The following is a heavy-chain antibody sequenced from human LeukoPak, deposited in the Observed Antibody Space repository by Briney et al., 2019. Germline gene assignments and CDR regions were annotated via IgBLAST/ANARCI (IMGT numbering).Heavy chain of an antibody. CDR1: GGSISSSSYY. CDR2: IYYSGST. Sequence: MTSETLSLTCTVSGGSISSSSYYWGWIRQPPGKGLEWIGSIYYSGSTYYNPSLKSRVTISVDTSKNQFSLKLSSVTAADTAVYYCARLLEERTEIRPWGQGTLVTVSS. CDR3: ARLLEERTEIRP. D-gene: IGHD3/OR15-3a*01. V-gene: IGHV4-39*01. J-gene: IGHJ4*02.